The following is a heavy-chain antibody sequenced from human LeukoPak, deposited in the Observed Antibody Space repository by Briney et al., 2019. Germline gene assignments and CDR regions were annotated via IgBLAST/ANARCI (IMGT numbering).Heavy chain of an antibody. J-gene: IGHJ4*02. Sequence: TGGSLRLSCAASGFTFSSYAMSWVRQAPGKGLEWVSAISGSGGSTYYADSVKGRFTISRDNSKNTLYLQMNSLRAEDTAVYYCAKEGPTGWERGGGTFDYWGQGTLVTVSS. V-gene: IGHV3-23*01. CDR1: GFTFSSYA. CDR2: ISGSGGST. CDR3: AKEGPTGWERGGGTFDY. D-gene: IGHD1-26*01.